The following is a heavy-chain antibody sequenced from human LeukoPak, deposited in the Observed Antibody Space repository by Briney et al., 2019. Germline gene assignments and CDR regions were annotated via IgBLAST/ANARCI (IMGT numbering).Heavy chain of an antibody. CDR2: ISSSSSYI. V-gene: IGHV3-21*04. D-gene: IGHD2/OR15-2a*01. CDR3: AKDMLEGPRYLSMAGLIDY. J-gene: IGHJ4*02. Sequence: GGSLRLSCAASGFTFSTYSMNWVRQAPGKGLEWVSSISSSSSYIYYADSVKGRFTISRDNSKNSLYLQMNSLRAEDTALYYCAKDMLEGPRYLSMAGLIDYWGQGTLVTVSS. CDR1: GFTFSTYS.